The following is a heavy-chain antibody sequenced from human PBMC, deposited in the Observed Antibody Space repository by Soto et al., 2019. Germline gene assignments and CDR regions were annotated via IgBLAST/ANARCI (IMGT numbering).Heavy chain of an antibody. J-gene: IGHJ4*02. Sequence: GGSLRLSCAASGFTFSGYWMSWFRQAPGKGLEWVANIKQDGSEKYYVDSVKGRFTISRDNARNSLYLQMNSLRAEDTAVYYCVRDYYASGSRDYWGQGTLVTVSS. CDR1: GFTFSGYW. D-gene: IGHD3-10*01. CDR3: VRDYYASGSRDY. CDR2: IKQDGSEK. V-gene: IGHV3-7*05.